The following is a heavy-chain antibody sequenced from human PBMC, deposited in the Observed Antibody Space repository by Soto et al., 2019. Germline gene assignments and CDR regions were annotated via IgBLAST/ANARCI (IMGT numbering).Heavy chain of an antibody. D-gene: IGHD2-2*01. CDR3: AKHAEYQLVSWFDP. Sequence: EVQLLESGGGLVQPGGSLRLSCAVSGFSFSTYAMSWVRQAPGKGLEWVSGISAGGGNTYYPDSVRGRFTISRDNSKDTPYLQITSLRAEDTAFYYCAKHAEYQLVSWFDPWGQGTLVTVSS. V-gene: IGHV3-23*01. J-gene: IGHJ5*02. CDR2: ISAGGGNT. CDR1: GFSFSTYA.